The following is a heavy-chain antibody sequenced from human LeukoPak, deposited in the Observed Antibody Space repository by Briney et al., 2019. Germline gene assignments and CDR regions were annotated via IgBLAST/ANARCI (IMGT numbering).Heavy chain of an antibody. CDR1: GFTFSSYS. D-gene: IGHD3-10*01. V-gene: IGHV3-48*02. CDR3: ARGEYD. J-gene: IGHJ4*02. Sequence: GGSLRLSCAASGFTFSSYSINWVRQAPGKGLEWISYISAGGSTMYYADSVKGRFTISRDNAKNALYLQVSSLRDEDTAVYYCARGEYDWGQGTLVTVSS. CDR2: ISAGGSTM.